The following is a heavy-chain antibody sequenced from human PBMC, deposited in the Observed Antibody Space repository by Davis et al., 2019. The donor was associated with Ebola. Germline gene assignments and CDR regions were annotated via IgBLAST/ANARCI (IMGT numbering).Heavy chain of an antibody. Sequence: PGGSLRLSCKGSGYSFTGYWIGWVRQMPGKGLEWLGIIYPGDSDTRYSPSFQGQVTISADKSISTAYLQWSSLKASDTAMYYCATFHPDRSYGMDVWGQGTTVTVSS. J-gene: IGHJ6*02. V-gene: IGHV5-51*01. D-gene: IGHD3-3*02. CDR1: GYSFTGYW. CDR3: ATFHPDRSYGMDV. CDR2: IYPGDSDT.